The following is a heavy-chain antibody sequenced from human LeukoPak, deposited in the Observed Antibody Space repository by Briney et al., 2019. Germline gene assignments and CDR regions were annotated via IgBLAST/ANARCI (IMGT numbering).Heavy chain of an antibody. V-gene: IGHV3-7*01. D-gene: IGHD3-22*01. Sequence: PSETLSLTCTVSGGSISSYYWSWVRQAPGKGLEWVANIKQDGSEKYYVDSVKGRFTISRDNAKNSLYLQMNSLRAEDTAVYYCARDKPYYDSSGYYYNYWGQGTLVTVSS. J-gene: IGHJ4*02. CDR1: GGSISSYY. CDR3: ARDKPYYDSSGYYYNY. CDR2: IKQDGSEK.